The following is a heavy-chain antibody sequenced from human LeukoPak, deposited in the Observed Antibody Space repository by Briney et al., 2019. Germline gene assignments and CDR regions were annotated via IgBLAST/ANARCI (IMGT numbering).Heavy chain of an antibody. CDR1: GFTFSSYG. CDR2: IRYDGSNK. CDR3: VFAGYQLPGY. D-gene: IGHD2-2*01. V-gene: IGHV3-30*02. Sequence: GGSLRLSCAASGFTFSSYGMHWVRQAPGKGLEWVAFIRYDGSNKYYADSVKGRLTISRDNSKNTLYLQMNSLRAEDTAVYYCVFAGYQLPGYWGQGTLVTVSS. J-gene: IGHJ4*02.